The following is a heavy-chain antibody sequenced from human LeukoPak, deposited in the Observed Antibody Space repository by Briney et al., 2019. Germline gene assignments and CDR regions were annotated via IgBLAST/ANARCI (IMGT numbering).Heavy chain of an antibody. J-gene: IGHJ4*02. CDR3: ARDAYSSSWYPDY. CDR2: IRFDGRNK. CDR1: GFTFSSYG. D-gene: IGHD6-13*01. Sequence: GGSLRLSCAASGFTFSSYGMHWVRQAPGKGLEWVAFIRFDGRNKYYADSVKGRFTISRDNSKNTLYLQMNRLRAEDTALYYCARDAYSSSWYPDYWGQGTVVTVSS. V-gene: IGHV3-30*02.